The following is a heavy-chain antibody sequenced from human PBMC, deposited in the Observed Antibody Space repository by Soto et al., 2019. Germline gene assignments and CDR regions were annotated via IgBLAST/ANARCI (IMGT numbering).Heavy chain of an antibody. J-gene: IGHJ4*02. CDR2: ISYDGSNK. V-gene: IGHV3-30*03. D-gene: IGHD6-6*01. CDR3: ARDQRIAAPRRFDY. Sequence: QVQLVESGGGVVQPGRSLRLSCAASGFTFSSYGMHWVRQAPGKGLEWVAVISYDGSNKYYADSVKGRFTISRDNSKNTLYLQMNSLRAEDTAVYYCARDQRIAAPRRFDYWGQGTLVTVSS. CDR1: GFTFSSYG.